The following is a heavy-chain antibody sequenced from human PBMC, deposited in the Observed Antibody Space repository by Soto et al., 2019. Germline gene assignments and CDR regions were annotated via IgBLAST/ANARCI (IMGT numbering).Heavy chain of an antibody. V-gene: IGHV4-59*03. Sequence: SETLSLTCSVSRASIRSYYWHWIRQPPGEGLEWIGCVHTTAYTRYSSSLKRRVTISVDTSKSQFYLRLNSVTAADTPVYYCAGSGGPPGDFFYYNGMDVWGQGPTVTVSS. CDR2: VHTTAYT. CDR3: AGSGGPPGDFFYYNGMDV. CDR1: RASIRSYY. J-gene: IGHJ6*02. D-gene: IGHD3-10*01.